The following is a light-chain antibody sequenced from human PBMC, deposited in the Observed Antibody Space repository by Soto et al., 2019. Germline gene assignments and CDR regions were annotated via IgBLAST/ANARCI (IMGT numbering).Light chain of an antibody. J-gene: IGKJ2*01. Sequence: DIQMTQSPSSLSASVGDRVTITCQASQDISNHLNWYQHKPGKAPKLLIFDASNLETGVPSRFSGSGSGTDFTFTISSLQPEDIAIFYCQQYDDLPYTFGQGTNLEIK. CDR3: QQYDDLPYT. CDR2: DAS. V-gene: IGKV1-33*01. CDR1: QDISNH.